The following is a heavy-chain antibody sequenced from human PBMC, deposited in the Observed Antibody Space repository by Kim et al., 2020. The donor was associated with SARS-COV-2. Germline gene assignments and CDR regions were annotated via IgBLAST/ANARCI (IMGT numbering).Heavy chain of an antibody. V-gene: IGHV3-66*01. CDR1: GFTVSSNY. CDR3: ATSSYYYDSSGPFDY. D-gene: IGHD3-22*01. J-gene: IGHJ4*02. Sequence: GGSLRLSCAASGFTVSSNYMSWVRQAPGKGLEWVSVIYSGGSTYYADSVKGRFTISRDNSKNTLYLQMNSLRAEDTAVYYCATSSYYYDSSGPFDYWGQGTLVTVSS. CDR2: IYSGGST.